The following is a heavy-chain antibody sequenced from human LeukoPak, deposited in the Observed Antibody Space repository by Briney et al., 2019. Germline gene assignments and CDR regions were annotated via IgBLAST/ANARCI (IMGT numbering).Heavy chain of an antibody. CDR2: IIPIFGTA. V-gene: IGHV1-69*13. Sequence: GASVKVSCTASGGTFSSYAISWVRQAPGQGLEWMGGIIPIFGTANYAQKFQGRVTITADESTSTAYMELSSLRSEDTAVYYCARTGIAAAGTGRFDPWGQGTLVSVSS. CDR1: GGTFSSYA. D-gene: IGHD6-13*01. J-gene: IGHJ5*02. CDR3: ARTGIAAAGTGRFDP.